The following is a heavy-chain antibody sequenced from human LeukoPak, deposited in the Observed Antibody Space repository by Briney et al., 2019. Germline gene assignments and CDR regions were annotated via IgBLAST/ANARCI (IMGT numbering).Heavy chain of an antibody. J-gene: IGHJ4*02. D-gene: IGHD2-2*01. CDR2: INPNSGGT. Sequence: ASVKVSCKASGYTFTGYYMHWVRQAPGQGLEWMGWINPNSGGTNYAQKFQGRVTMTRDTSISTAYMELSRLRSDDTAVYYCARECSSTSCPFDYWGQGTLVTVSS. V-gene: IGHV1-2*02. CDR1: GYTFTGYY. CDR3: ARECSSTSCPFDY.